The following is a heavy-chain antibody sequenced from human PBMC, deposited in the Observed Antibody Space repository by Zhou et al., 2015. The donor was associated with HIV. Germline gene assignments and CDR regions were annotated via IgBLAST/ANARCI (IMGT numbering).Heavy chain of an antibody. J-gene: IGHJ5*02. CDR1: GYTFTGYY. V-gene: IGHV1-2*02. CDR2: INPNSGGT. Sequence: QVQLVQSGAEVKKPGASVKVSCKASGYTFTGYYMHWVRQAPGQGLEWMGWINPNSGGTNYAQKFQGRVTMTRDTSTSTVYMELSSLRSEDTAVYYCARVHYDFWSWFFWVRPWGQGTLVTVSS. D-gene: IGHD3-3*01. CDR3: ARVHYDFWSWFFWVRP.